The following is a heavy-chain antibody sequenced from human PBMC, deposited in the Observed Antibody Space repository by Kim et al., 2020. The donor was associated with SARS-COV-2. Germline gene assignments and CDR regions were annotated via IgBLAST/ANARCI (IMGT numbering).Heavy chain of an antibody. J-gene: IGHJ6*02. CDR3: ASPGKFGIGSGSSPDYYGMDV. Sequence: SQTLSLTCTVSGGSISSYYWSWIRQPPGKGLEWIGYIYYSGSTNYNPSLKSRVTISVDTSKNQFSLKLSSVTAADTAVYYCASPGKFGIGSGSSPDYYGMDVWGQGTTVTVSS. D-gene: IGHD3-10*01. V-gene: IGHV4-59*01. CDR2: IYYSGST. CDR1: GGSISSYY.